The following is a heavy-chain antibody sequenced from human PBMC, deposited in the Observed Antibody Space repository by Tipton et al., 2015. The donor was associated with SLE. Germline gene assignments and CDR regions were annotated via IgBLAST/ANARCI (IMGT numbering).Heavy chain of an antibody. Sequence: TLSLTCSVSGVSIRSHYWAWIRQSPGKGLEWIVSTYKNDRTKYNPSLQSRVTVSVDTSRNQLSLKLSSVTAADTAVYYCARFHLKSWYEFDSWGQGTLVTVSS. CDR1: GVSIRSHY. V-gene: IGHV4-59*11. CDR2: TYKNDRT. J-gene: IGHJ5*01. D-gene: IGHD6-13*01. CDR3: ARFHLKSWYEFDS.